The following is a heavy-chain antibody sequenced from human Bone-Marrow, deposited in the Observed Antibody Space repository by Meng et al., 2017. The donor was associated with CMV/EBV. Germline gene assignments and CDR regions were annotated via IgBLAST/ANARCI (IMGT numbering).Heavy chain of an antibody. CDR1: GGSFSAYY. V-gene: IGHV4-34*01. J-gene: IGHJ6*02. D-gene: IGHD6-6*01. CDR2: INHSGNT. Sequence: SETLSLTCAVYGGSFSAYYWSWIRQSPGKGLEWIGEINHSGNTNYDPSLKSRVSTSVDTSKNQVSLRLSSVTAADTAVYYCATLRYSSSFHYYYGMDVWGQGTTVTVYS. CDR3: ATLRYSSSFHYYYGMDV.